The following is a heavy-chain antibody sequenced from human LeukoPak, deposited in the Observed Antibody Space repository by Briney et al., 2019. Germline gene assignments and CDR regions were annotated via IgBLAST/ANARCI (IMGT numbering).Heavy chain of an antibody. V-gene: IGHV4-59*01. J-gene: IGHJ6*02. CDR2: IYYSGST. CDR1: GGSISSYY. Sequence: PSETLSLTCTVSGGSISSYYWSWIRQPPGKGLEWIGYIYYSGSTNYNPSLKSRVTISVDTSKNQFSLKLSSVTAADTAVYYCARAAGYFDPRDYYGMDVWGQGTTVTVSS. D-gene: IGHD3-9*01. CDR3: ARAAGYFDPRDYYGMDV.